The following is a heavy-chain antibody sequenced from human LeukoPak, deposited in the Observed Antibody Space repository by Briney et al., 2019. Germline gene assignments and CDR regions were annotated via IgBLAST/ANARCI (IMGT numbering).Heavy chain of an antibody. CDR3: ARRRYPQLERRDWFDP. Sequence: GESLKISCKTSGDSFTDYWIGWVRQMPGEGLEWMAIIYPGDSDTRYRSSFQGHVTISADKSISTVYLQWSSLKASDTAVYYCARRRYPQLERRDWFDPWGQGTVVTVSS. CDR2: IYPGDSDT. CDR1: GDSFTDYW. J-gene: IGHJ5*02. D-gene: IGHD1-1*01. V-gene: IGHV5-51*01.